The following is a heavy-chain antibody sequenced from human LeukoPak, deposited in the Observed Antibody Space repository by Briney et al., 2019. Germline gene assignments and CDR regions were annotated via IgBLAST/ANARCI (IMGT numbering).Heavy chain of an antibody. J-gene: IGHJ6*03. CDR3: ARDYYDSSGYPHFYYYYYMDV. D-gene: IGHD3-22*01. V-gene: IGHV3-30-3*01. CDR1: GFTFSSYA. Sequence: GGSLRLSCAASGFTFSSYAMHWVRQAPGKGLEWVAVISYDGSNKYYADSVKGRFTISRDNSQNTLYLQMNSLRAEDTAVYYCARDYYDSSGYPHFYYYYYMDVWGKGTTVTVSS. CDR2: ISYDGSNK.